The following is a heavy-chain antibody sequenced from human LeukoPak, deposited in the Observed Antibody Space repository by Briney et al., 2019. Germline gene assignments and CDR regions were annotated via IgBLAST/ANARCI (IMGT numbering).Heavy chain of an antibody. Sequence: PGGSLRLSCAASGFNLRSFAMHWVRQAPGKGLEFVSAICGDGGTIFYANSVKGRFTISRDNAKSELYLQMGSLRPEDRAVYYCARYDNRSSMDVWGHGTTVTVSS. D-gene: IGHD2-2*01. J-gene: IGHJ6*02. CDR3: ARYDNRSSMDV. V-gene: IGHV3-64*01. CDR2: ICGDGGTI. CDR1: GFNLRSFA.